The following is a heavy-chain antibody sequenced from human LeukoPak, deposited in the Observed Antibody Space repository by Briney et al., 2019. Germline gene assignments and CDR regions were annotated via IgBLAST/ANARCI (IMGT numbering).Heavy chain of an antibody. CDR2: ISHTGTSI. Sequence: GGSLRLSCAASGFTFSTYAMTWVRQAPGKGPEWVSIISHTGTSIFYADSVKGRFTISRDNSRNTLFLDMNSLRAEDTALYFSAKEEERFAAWGYFDSWGQGSLVTVSS. J-gene: IGHJ4*02. V-gene: IGHV3-23*01. CDR1: GFTFSTYA. CDR3: AKEEERFAAWGYFDS. D-gene: IGHD3-22*01.